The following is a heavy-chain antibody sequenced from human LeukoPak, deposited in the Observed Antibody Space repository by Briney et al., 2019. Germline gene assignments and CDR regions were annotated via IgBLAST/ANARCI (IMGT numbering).Heavy chain of an antibody. J-gene: IGHJ4*02. V-gene: IGHV4-30-4*08. CDR3: AREDILTTSFDY. CDR1: GGSISSGDYY. CDR2: IYYSGST. Sequence: SETLSLTCTVSGGSISSGDYYWSWIRQPPGKGLEWIGYIYYSGSTYYNPSLKSRVTISVDTSKNQFSLKLSSVTAADTAVYYCAREDILTTSFDYWGQGTLVTVSS. D-gene: IGHD2-15*01.